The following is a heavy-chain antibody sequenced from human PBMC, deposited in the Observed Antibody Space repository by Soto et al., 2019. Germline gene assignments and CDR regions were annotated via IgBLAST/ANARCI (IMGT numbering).Heavy chain of an antibody. CDR2: ISAYNGNT. V-gene: IGHV1-18*01. J-gene: IGHJ5*02. Sequence: QVQLVQSGAEVKKPGASVKVSCKASGYTFTSYGISWVRQAPGQGLEWMGWISAYNGNTNYAQKLQGRVTMTTDTSTSTDYMVLRSLRADETAVYYCARTASVAEEPWFDPWGQGTLVTVSS. CDR3: ARTASVAEEPWFDP. CDR1: GYTFTSYG. D-gene: IGHD6-19*01.